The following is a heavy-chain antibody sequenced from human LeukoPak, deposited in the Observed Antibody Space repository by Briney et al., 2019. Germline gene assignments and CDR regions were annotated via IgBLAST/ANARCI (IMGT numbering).Heavy chain of an antibody. CDR1: GFTFSSYS. J-gene: IGHJ5*02. V-gene: IGHV3-21*01. CDR2: ISSSSSYI. Sequence: GGSLRLSCAASGFTFSSYSMNWVRQAPGKGLEWVSSISSSSSYIYYADSVKGRFTISRDNAKNSLYLQMNSLRAEDTAVYYCARDPVRGAHTNWFDPWGQGTLVTVSS. D-gene: IGHD3-10*01. CDR3: ARDPVRGAHTNWFDP.